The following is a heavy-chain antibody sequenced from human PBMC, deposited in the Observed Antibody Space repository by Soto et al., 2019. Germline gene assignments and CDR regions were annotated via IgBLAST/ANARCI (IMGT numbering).Heavy chain of an antibody. CDR3: ARGFSSLPMEA. Sequence: XETLSLTCTVAGDSVSSGDYYWIWIRQPRGQGLEWNGYIYSSGIANYNPSLKSRVTIPLDTSKNQISLKVASGTAADTACYFCARGFSSLPMEAWGEGTTVTV. CDR2: IYSSGIA. J-gene: IGHJ6*03. V-gene: IGHV4-61*08. CDR1: GDSVSSGDYY. D-gene: IGHD6-19*01.